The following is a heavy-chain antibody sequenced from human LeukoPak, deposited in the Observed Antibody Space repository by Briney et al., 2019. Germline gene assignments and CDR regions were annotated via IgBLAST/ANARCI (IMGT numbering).Heavy chain of an antibody. J-gene: IGHJ6*03. CDR1: GFTFSSYG. Sequence: GGSLRLSCAASGFTFSSYGMHWVRQAPGKGLEWVAVISYDGSNKYYADSVKGRFTISRDNSKNTLYLQMNSLRAEDTAVYYCAKDGETYYYGSGSYYYYYMDVWGKGTTVTVSS. D-gene: IGHD3-10*01. CDR2: ISYDGSNK. CDR3: AKDGETYYYGSGSYYYYYMDV. V-gene: IGHV3-30*18.